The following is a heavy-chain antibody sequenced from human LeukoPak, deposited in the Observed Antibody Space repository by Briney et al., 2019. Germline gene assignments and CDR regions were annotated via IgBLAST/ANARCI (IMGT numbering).Heavy chain of an antibody. J-gene: IGHJ3*02. D-gene: IGHD3-3*01. V-gene: IGHV4-59*01. CDR2: IYYSGST. Sequence: SETLSLTCTVSGGSISSYYWSWIRQPPGKGLEWIGYIYYSGSTNYNPSLKSRVTISVDTSKNQFSLKLSSVTAADTAVYYCARDLQRPYYDFWSGTYAFDIWGQGTMVTVSS. CDR1: GGSISSYY. CDR3: ARDLQRPYYDFWSGTYAFDI.